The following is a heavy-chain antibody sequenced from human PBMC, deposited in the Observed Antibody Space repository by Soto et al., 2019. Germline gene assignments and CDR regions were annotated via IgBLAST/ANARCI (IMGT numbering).Heavy chain of an antibody. CDR3: ARGFPPYSGSAIDY. CDR1: GGSISSGGYY. CDR2: IYYSGST. V-gene: IGHV4-31*03. J-gene: IGHJ4*02. D-gene: IGHD1-26*01. Sequence: QVQLQESGPGLVKPSQTLSLTCTVSGGSISSGGYYWSWIRQHPGKGLEWIGYIYYSGSTYYNPSLKSRVTLSVDTSKNRFSLKLSSVTAADTAVYYCARGFPPYSGSAIDYWGQGTLVTVSS.